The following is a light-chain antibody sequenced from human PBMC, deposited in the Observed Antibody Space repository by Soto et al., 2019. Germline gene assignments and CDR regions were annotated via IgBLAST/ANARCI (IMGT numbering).Light chain of an antibody. V-gene: IGLV1-51*01. CDR2: DDT. CDR1: SSNIGGNS. CDR3: GSWDSSLSAYV. J-gene: IGLJ1*01. Sequence: QSVLTQPPSVSAAPGQKVTISCSGSSSNIGGNSVSWYQQLPGTAPKLLIYDDTKRPSGIPDRFSGSKSGTSATLGITGFQTGDEADYYCGSWDSSLSAYVFGTGTKVTAL.